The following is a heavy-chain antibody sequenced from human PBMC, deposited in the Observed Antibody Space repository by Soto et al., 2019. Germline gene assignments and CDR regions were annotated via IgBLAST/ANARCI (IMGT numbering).Heavy chain of an antibody. D-gene: IGHD3-9*01. J-gene: IGHJ4*02. Sequence: EVQLVASGGGLVQPGRSLRLSCAASGFTFDDYAMHWVRQGTGKGLEWVSSISWNSDTIGYADSVKGRFTISRDNAKNSLYLQMNNLRAEDTALYYCAKGATYYDVLTGHSEYWGQGTLVTVSS. V-gene: IGHV3-9*01. CDR3: AKGATYYDVLTGHSEY. CDR1: GFTFDDYA. CDR2: ISWNSDTI.